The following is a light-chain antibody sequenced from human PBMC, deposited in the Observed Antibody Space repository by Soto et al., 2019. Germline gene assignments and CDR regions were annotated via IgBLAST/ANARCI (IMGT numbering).Light chain of an antibody. CDR3: QSYDSSLSGDV. Sequence: QSVLTQPPSVSGAPGQRVTISCTGSSSNIGAGYDVHWYQQLPGTAPKLLIYGNSNRPSGVPDRFSGSKSGTSASLAITRLQAEDEADYYCQSYDSSLSGDVFGTGTKVTVL. CDR1: SSNIGAGYD. CDR2: GNS. J-gene: IGLJ1*01. V-gene: IGLV1-40*01.